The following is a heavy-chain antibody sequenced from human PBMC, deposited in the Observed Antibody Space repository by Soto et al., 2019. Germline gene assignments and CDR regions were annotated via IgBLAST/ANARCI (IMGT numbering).Heavy chain of an antibody. V-gene: IGHV3-23*01. Sequence: EVQLMESGGGLVQPGGSLRLSCVVSGITFNTYAMTWVRQAPGKGLEWVSSISDSGHATYYTDSVKGRFTISRDNSKNSLDLQMNSLSSDDTGIYYCATRYYNFWSGYLNWGKGTLVSVSS. CDR1: GITFNTYA. CDR2: ISDSGHAT. J-gene: IGHJ4*02. CDR3: ATRYYNFWSGYLN. D-gene: IGHD3-3*01.